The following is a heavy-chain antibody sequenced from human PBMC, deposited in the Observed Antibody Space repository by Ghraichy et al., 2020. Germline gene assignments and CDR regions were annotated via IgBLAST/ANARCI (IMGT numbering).Heavy chain of an antibody. Sequence: GSLRLSCAASGFTFSSYSMNWVRQAPGKGLEWVSSISSSGRYIYYADSVKGRFTISRDNAKNSLYLQMNSLRAEDTAVYYCAKSIAADYDWFDPWGQGTLVTVSS. CDR2: ISSSGRYI. D-gene: IGHD6-13*01. CDR1: GFTFSSYS. J-gene: IGHJ5*02. CDR3: AKSIAADYDWFDP. V-gene: IGHV3-21*01.